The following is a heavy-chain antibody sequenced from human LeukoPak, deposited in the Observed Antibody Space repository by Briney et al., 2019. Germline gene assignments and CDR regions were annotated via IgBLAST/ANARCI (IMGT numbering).Heavy chain of an antibody. V-gene: IGHV4-39*07. CDR1: GGSISSSSYY. CDR3: ARGPSLLGKYYDILTGYSPFDY. J-gene: IGHJ4*02. CDR2: IYYSGST. D-gene: IGHD3-9*01. Sequence: SETLSLTCTVSGGSISSSSYYWGWIRQPPRKGLEWIGSIYYSGSTYYNPSLKSRVTISVDTSKNQFSLKLSSVTAADTAVYYCARGPSLLGKYYDILTGYSPFDYWGQGTLVTVSS.